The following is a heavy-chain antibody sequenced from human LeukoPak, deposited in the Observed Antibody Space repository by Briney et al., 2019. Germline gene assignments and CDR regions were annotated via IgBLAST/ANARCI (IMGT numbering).Heavy chain of an antibody. CDR2: ISGSGTNI. Sequence: GSLRLSCVASGFPFSDYYMSWVRQAPGKGLDCVSYISGSGTNIYYAASVKGRFTISRDNAKKSLHMKMNSLRADDTAVYYCARGFDCSSASCSCMDVWGQGTTVIVSS. J-gene: IGHJ6*02. D-gene: IGHD2-2*01. V-gene: IGHV3-11*01. CDR3: ARGFDCSSASCSCMDV. CDR1: GFPFSDYY.